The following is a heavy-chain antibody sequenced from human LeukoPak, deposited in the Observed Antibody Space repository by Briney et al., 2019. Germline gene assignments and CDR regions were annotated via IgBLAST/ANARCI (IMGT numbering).Heavy chain of an antibody. V-gene: IGHV3-48*03. D-gene: IGHD1-26*01. CDR2: ISISGSTI. CDR1: GFTFSIYE. J-gene: IGHJ4*02. Sequence: PGGSLRLSCAASGFTFSIYEMNWVRQTPGKGLEWVSYISISGSTISYADPVKGRFTISRDNAKNSLYLQMNSLRAEDSAVYYCARTSYSGSYGLVDYWGQGTLVTVSS. CDR3: ARTSYSGSYGLVDY.